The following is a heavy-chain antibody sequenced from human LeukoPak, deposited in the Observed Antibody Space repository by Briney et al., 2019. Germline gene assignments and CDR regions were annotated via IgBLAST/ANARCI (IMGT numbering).Heavy chain of an antibody. J-gene: IGHJ4*02. Sequence: GGSLRLSCAASGFTFSSYSMNWVRQAPGKGLECVSSISVTGDYIYYADSVKGRFTISRDNGKNSLYMKMNSLRVEDTAVYYCARREPTGCSGTSCFAGTVGYWGQGTLVTVSS. D-gene: IGHD2-2*01. V-gene: IGHV3-21*01. CDR1: GFTFSSYS. CDR3: ARREPTGCSGTSCFAGTVGY. CDR2: ISVTGDYI.